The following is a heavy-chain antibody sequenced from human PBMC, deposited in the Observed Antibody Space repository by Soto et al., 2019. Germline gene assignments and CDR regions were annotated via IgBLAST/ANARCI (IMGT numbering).Heavy chain of an antibody. Sequence: SGPTPVNPTQTPTLTCTFSGFSLSTRGEGVGWIRQPPGKALEWLAHIYWNEDKRYRPSLTSRLTITKDTSKNQVALTMTNMDPVDTAPYYCSHVTPYFWRGYRLNWFVPWGQRALVTVSS. J-gene: IGHJ5*02. CDR3: SHVTPYFWRGYRLNWFVP. CDR2: IYWNEDK. CDR1: GFSLSTRGEG. D-gene: IGHD3-3*01. V-gene: IGHV2-5*01.